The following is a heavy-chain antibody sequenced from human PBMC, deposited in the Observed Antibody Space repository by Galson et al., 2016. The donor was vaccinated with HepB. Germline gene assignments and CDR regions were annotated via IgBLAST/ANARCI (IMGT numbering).Heavy chain of an antibody. CDR1: GFTFSRYS. Sequence: SLRLSCAASGFTFSRYSMNWVRQAPGKGLEWLSSISSSGKYIYYADSVLGRFTISRDNDKKSLYLALISLRAEDTAVYYFTRGLTALDYWGQGTLVTVSS. CDR3: TRGLTALDY. CDR2: ISSSGKYI. J-gene: IGHJ4*02. D-gene: IGHD3-9*01. V-gene: IGHV3-21*01.